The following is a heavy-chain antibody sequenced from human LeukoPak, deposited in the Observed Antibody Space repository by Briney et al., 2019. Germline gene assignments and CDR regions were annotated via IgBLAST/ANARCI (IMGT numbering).Heavy chain of an antibody. CDR1: GFTFSSYA. V-gene: IGHV3-23*01. CDR2: ISGSGGST. Sequence: PGGSLRLSCAASGFTFSSYAMSWVRQAPGTGLEWVSAISGSGGSTYYADSVKGRFTISRDDSKNTLYLQMNSLRAEDTAVYYCAKVGEQQLVYDAFDIWGQGTMVTVSS. D-gene: IGHD6-13*01. CDR3: AKVGEQQLVYDAFDI. J-gene: IGHJ3*02.